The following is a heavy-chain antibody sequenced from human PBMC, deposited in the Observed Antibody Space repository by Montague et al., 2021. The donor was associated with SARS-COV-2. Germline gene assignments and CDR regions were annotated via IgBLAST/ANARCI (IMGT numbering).Heavy chain of an antibody. CDR3: AKEPGAGAVFYWDFDL. CDR2: ISDSGAGT. CDR1: GFAFNNYA. Sequence: SLRLSCAASGFAFNNYAMRWVRQAPGKGLAWVSAISDSGAGTYYADSVKGRFTISRDNSKNTLYLQMNSLKADDTADYYCAKEPGAGAVFYWDFDLWGLGTVVSVSS. D-gene: IGHD6-19*01. V-gene: IGHV3-23*01. J-gene: IGHJ2*01.